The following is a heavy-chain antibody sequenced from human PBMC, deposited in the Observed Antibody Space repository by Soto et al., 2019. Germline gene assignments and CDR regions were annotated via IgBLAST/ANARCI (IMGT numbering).Heavy chain of an antibody. CDR2: ITWNSGYM. J-gene: IGHJ5*02. CDR3: AKGSSIAVAGTFVFDP. CDR1: GFTFNDYA. D-gene: IGHD6-19*01. Sequence: GGSLRLSCAASGFTFNDYAMHWVRQAPGKGLEWVAGITWNSGYMGYANSVKGRFTISRDSANNSLFLQMNSLRIEDTALYYCAKGSSIAVAGTFVFDPWGQGTLVTVSS. V-gene: IGHV3-9*01.